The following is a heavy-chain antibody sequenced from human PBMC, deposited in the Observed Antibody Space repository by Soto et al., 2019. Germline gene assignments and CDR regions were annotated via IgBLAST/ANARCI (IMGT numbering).Heavy chain of an antibody. J-gene: IGHJ6*03. D-gene: IGHD6-13*01. Sequence: ASVKVSCKASGYTFTSYYMHWVRQAPGQGLEWMGIIDPSGGSTSYAQKFQGRVTMTRDTSTSTVYMELSSLRSEDTAVYYCAASSGGIAAATKYYMDVWGKGTTVTVSS. CDR2: IDPSGGST. CDR3: AASSGGIAAATKYYMDV. V-gene: IGHV1-46*01. CDR1: GYTFTSYY.